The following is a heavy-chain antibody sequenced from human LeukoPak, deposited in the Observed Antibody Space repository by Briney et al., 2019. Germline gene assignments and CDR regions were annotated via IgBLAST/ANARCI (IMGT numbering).Heavy chain of an antibody. V-gene: IGHV3-74*01. D-gene: IGHD4-17*01. Sequence: GRSLRLSCAASGFTFSSYWMHWVRQAPGKGLVWVSRINSDGSSTSYADSVKGRFTISRDNAKNTLYLQMNSLRAEDTAVYYCARAHSYGDAYFDYWGQGTLVTVSS. CDR3: ARAHSYGDAYFDY. J-gene: IGHJ4*02. CDR1: GFTFSSYW. CDR2: INSDGSST.